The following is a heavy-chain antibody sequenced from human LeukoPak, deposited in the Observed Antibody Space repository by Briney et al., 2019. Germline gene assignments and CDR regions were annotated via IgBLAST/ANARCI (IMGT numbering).Heavy chain of an antibody. Sequence: GGSPRLSCAASGLTFSSYEMNWVRQAPGKGLEWISYTSSASNMIYYAESVKGRFTISRDNAKNSLYLQMNSLRAEDTAVYYCATASGSWYRYYFDSWGQGILVTVSS. CDR2: TSSASNMI. CDR3: ATASGSWYRYYFDS. J-gene: IGHJ4*02. CDR1: GLTFSSYE. V-gene: IGHV3-48*03. D-gene: IGHD6-13*01.